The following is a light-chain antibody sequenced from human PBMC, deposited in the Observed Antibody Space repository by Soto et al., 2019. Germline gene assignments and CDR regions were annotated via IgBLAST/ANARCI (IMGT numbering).Light chain of an antibody. V-gene: IGKV1-39*01. Sequence: DIQITESASCLYAAVRRRVISTFHASQSISSYLNWYQQKPGKAPKLLIYAASSLQSGAPSRFSGSGSGTDFTLTISSLQPEDFATYYCQQSYSTPLNFGGGNKGDNK. CDR2: AAS. CDR1: QSISSY. J-gene: IGKJ4*01. CDR3: QQSYSTPLN.